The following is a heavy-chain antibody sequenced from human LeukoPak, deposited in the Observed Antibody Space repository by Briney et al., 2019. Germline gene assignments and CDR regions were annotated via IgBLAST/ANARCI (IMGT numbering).Heavy chain of an antibody. CDR1: GFTFSSYA. J-gene: IGHJ4*02. CDR3: AKARAGDITAAFNY. CDR2: ISGSGGST. V-gene: IGHV3-23*01. D-gene: IGHD6-13*01. Sequence: GGSLRLSCAASGFTFSSYAMSWVRQAPGKGLEWVSGISGSGGSTYYADSVKGRFTISRDNSQNTLYLQMNSLRAEDTAIYYCAKARAGDITAAFNYWGQGTLVTVSS.